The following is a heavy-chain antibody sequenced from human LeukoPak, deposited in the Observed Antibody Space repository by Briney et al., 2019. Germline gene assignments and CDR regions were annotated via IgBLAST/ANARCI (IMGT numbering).Heavy chain of an antibody. V-gene: IGHV3-23*01. Sequence: GGSLRLSCAASGFTFSSYGMSWVRQAPGKGLEWVSAISGSGGRTYYADSVKGRFTISRDNSKNTLYLQMNSLRAEDTAVYYCAKDISRWTTVTTGIDYWGQGTLVTVSS. D-gene: IGHD4-17*01. CDR1: GFTFSSYG. CDR3: AKDISRWTTVTTGIDY. J-gene: IGHJ4*02. CDR2: ISGSGGRT.